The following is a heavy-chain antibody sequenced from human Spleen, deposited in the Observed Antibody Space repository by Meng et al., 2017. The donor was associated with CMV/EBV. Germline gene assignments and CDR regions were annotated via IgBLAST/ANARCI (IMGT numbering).Heavy chain of an antibody. D-gene: IGHD5-12*01. CDR3: ASLSGGWLRF. J-gene: IGHJ4*02. V-gene: IGHV4-39*01. Sequence: TCTVYGGSISSSRYYWGWIRQPPGKGLEWSGSIYYSGSTYYNPSLKSRVTISVDTSKNQFSLKLSSVTAADTAVYYCASLSGGWLRFWGQGTLVTVSS. CDR1: GGSISSSRYY. CDR2: IYYSGST.